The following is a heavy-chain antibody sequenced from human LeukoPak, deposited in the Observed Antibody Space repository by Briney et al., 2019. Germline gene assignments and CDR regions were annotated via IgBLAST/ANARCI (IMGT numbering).Heavy chain of an antibody. D-gene: IGHD6-19*01. CDR3: AAGGYSSGRYFDY. J-gene: IGHJ4*02. V-gene: IGHV1-2*02. CDR2: INPNSGGT. Sequence: EASVKVSCTASGYTFTVYYMHWVRQAPGQGLEWMGWINPNSGGTNYAQKFQGRVTMTRDTSISTAYMELSRLGSDDTAVYYCAAGGYSSGRYFDYWGQGTLVTVSS. CDR1: GYTFTVYY.